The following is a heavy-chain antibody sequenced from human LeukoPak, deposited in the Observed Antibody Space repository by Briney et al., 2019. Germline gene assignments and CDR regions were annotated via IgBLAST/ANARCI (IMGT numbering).Heavy chain of an antibody. V-gene: IGHV3-21*01. J-gene: IGHJ4*02. CDR3: ASELGYSSGYSDY. D-gene: IGHD3-22*01. Sequence: GGSLRLSCAASGFTFSSYSMNWVRQAPGRGLEWVSSISSSSSYIYYADSVKGRFTISRDNAKNSLYLQMNSLRAEDTAVYYCASELGYSSGYSDYWGQGTLVTVSS. CDR1: GFTFSSYS. CDR2: ISSSSSYI.